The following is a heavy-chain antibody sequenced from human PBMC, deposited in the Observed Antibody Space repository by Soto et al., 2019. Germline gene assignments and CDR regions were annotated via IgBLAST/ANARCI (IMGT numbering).Heavy chain of an antibody. CDR2: ISGSGGST. CDR3: AKIYCSSTSCYESLYYYYYMDV. Sequence: GGSLRLSCAASGFTFSSYAMSWVRQAPGKGLEWVSAISGSGGSTYYADSVKGRFTISRDNSKNTLYLQMNSLRAEDTAVYYCAKIYCSSTSCYESLYYYYYMDVWGKGTTVTVSS. CDR1: GFTFSSYA. J-gene: IGHJ6*03. V-gene: IGHV3-23*01. D-gene: IGHD2-2*01.